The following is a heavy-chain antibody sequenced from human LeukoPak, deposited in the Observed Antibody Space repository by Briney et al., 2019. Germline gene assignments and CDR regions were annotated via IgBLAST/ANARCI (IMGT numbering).Heavy chain of an antibody. V-gene: IGHV3-30*18. CDR1: GFTFSSYG. CDR3: AKDLGMDDY. D-gene: IGHD3-16*01. CDR2: ISYDGSNK. Sequence: GGSLRLSCAASGFTFSSYGMHWVRQAPGKGLEWVAVISYDGSNKYYADSVKGRFTISRDNSKNTLYLQMNSLRAEDTAVYYCAKDLGMDDYWGQGTLVTVSS. J-gene: IGHJ4*02.